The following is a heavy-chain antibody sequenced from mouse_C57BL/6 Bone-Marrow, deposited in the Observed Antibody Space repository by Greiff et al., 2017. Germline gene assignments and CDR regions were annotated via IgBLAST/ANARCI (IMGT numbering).Heavy chain of an antibody. V-gene: IGHV1-64*01. D-gene: IGHD2-1*01. CDR2: IHPNSGST. CDR1: GYTFTSYW. Sequence: VQLQQPGAELVKPGASVKLSCKASGYTFTSYWMHWVKQRPGQGLEWIGMIHPNSGSTNYNEKFKSKATLTVDKSSSTAYMQLSSLTSEDSAVYYCSRKEGNYWYFDVWGTGTTVTVSS. CDR3: SRKEGNYWYFDV. J-gene: IGHJ1*03.